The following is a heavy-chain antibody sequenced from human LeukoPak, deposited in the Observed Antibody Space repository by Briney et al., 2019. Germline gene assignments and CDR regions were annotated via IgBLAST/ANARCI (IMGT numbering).Heavy chain of an antibody. Sequence: PGGSLRLSCVASGFTFSTSWMNWVRQAPGKGLEWVANIKGDGSVQSYVDSVKGRFTISRDNAKNSLFLQMNSLRAEDTAVYYCARTVGATLDYWGQGTLVTVSS. CDR1: GFTFSTSW. D-gene: IGHD1-26*01. J-gene: IGHJ4*02. CDR3: ARTVGATLDY. V-gene: IGHV3-7*02. CDR2: IKGDGSVQ.